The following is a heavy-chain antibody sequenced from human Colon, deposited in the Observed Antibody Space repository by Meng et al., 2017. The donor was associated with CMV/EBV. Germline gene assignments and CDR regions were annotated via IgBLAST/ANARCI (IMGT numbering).Heavy chain of an antibody. V-gene: IGHV4-61*01. D-gene: IGHD2-15*01. CDR2: IYYSGST. J-gene: IGHJ6*02. CDR1: GGSVSSGSYY. Sequence: SETLSLTCTVSGGSVSSGSYYWSWIRQPPGKGLEWIGYIYYSGSTNYNPSLKSRVTISVDTSKNQFSLKLSSVTAADTAVYYCAREGRRGTSLPPYFHYYGADVWGQGTSVTVSS. CDR3: AREGRRGTSLPPYFHYYGADV.